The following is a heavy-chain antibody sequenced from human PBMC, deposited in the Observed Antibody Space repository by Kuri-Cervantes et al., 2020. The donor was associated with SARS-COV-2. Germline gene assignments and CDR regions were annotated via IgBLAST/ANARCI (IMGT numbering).Heavy chain of an antibody. CDR1: GFNFSRTD. Sequence: GESLKISCAASGFNFSRTDMHWVRQAPGKGLEWVAVISHDGKNKKCIASGKGRFTISRDNSQNTLYLHMKSQRSEDTAMYYCAKDRVGVQDFWGQGTLVTVSS. CDR2: ISHDGKNK. V-gene: IGHV3-30*18. J-gene: IGHJ4*02. CDR3: AKDRVGVQDF. D-gene: IGHD2-21*01.